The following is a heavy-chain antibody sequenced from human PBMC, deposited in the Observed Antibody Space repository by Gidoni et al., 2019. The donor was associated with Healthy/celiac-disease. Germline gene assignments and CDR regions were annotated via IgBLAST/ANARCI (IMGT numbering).Heavy chain of an antibody. J-gene: IGHJ4*02. D-gene: IGHD4-17*01. CDR3: ARDSTVTTRPPLGALDY. CDR1: GYTFTSYY. CDR2: INPSGGST. Sequence: QVQLVQSGAEVKKPGASVKVSCKASGYTFTSYYMHWVRQAPGQGLEWMGIINPSGGSTSYAQKFQGRVTMTRDTSTSTAYMELSSLRSEDTAVYYCARDSTVTTRPPLGALDYWGQGTLVTVSS. V-gene: IGHV1-46*01.